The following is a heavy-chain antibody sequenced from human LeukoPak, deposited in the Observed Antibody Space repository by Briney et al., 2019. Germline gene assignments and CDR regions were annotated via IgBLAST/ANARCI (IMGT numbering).Heavy chain of an antibody. CDR3: ARSDYYGSGSYYNPNYFDY. Sequence: SETLSLTCAVYGGSFSGYYWSWIRQPPGKGLEWIGEINHSGSTNYNPSLKSRVTISVDTSKNQFSLKLNSMTAADTAVYYCARSDYYGSGSYYNPNYFDYWGQGTLGTVSS. D-gene: IGHD3-10*01. J-gene: IGHJ4*01. CDR1: GGSFSGYY. CDR2: INHSGST. V-gene: IGHV4-34*01.